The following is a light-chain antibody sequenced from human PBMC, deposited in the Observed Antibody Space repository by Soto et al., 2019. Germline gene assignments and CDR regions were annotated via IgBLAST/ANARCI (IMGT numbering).Light chain of an antibody. Sequence: QAVVTQPPSVSGAPGQRVTISCTGSSSNIGAGFDVHWYQQLPGTATKLLIYNNHNRPSGVPDRFSGSKSGTSASLAITGLQAEDEADYFCQSYDSSLTAPVVFGGGSKLTVL. V-gene: IGLV1-40*01. CDR2: NNH. CDR3: QSYDSSLTAPVV. J-gene: IGLJ2*01. CDR1: SSNIGAGFD.